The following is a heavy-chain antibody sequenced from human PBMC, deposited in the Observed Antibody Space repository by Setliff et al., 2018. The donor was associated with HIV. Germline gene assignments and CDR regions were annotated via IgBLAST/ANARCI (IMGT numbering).Heavy chain of an antibody. CDR3: ARNYYDSSGYYGMDV. Sequence: LSLTCAISGDSVSSDSAAWNWLRQSPSRGLEWLGRTYYRSKWYNDYAVFVKSRITIKPDTSKNQFSLQLDSVTPEDTAVYYCARNYYDSSGYYGMDVWGQGTTVTVSS. D-gene: IGHD3-22*01. CDR1: GDSVSSDSAA. CDR2: TYYRSKWYN. V-gene: IGHV6-1*01. J-gene: IGHJ6*02.